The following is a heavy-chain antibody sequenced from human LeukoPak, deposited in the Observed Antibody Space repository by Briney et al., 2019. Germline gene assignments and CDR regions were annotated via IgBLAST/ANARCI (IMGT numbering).Heavy chain of an antibody. CDR3: ARGKGNYDILTGYYIHYYYGMDV. V-gene: IGHV1-69*13. CDR2: IIPIFGTA. Sequence: SVKVSCTASGGTFSSYAISWVRQAPGQGLEWMGGIIPIFGTASYAQKFQGRVTITADESTSTAYMELSSLRSEDTAVYYCARGKGNYDILTGYYIHYYYGMDVWGKGTTVTVSS. J-gene: IGHJ6*04. D-gene: IGHD3-9*01. CDR1: GGTFSSYA.